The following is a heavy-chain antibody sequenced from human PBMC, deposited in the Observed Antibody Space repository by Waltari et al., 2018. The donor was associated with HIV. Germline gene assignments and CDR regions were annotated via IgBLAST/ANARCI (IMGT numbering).Heavy chain of an antibody. CDR3: ARDNWNDYYYYGMDV. V-gene: IGHV1-18*01. Sequence: QVQLVQSGAEVKKPGASVKVSCKASGYTFTSFGISWVRQAPGQVLEWMGWISAYNGNTNYAQKLQGRVTMTTDTSTSTAYMELRSLRSDDTAVFYCARDNWNDYYYYGMDVWGQGTTVTVSS. CDR1: GYTFTSFG. D-gene: IGHD1-1*01. CDR2: ISAYNGNT. J-gene: IGHJ6*02.